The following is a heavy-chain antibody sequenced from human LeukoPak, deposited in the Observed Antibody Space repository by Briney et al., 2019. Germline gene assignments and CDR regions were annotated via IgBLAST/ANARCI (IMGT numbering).Heavy chain of an antibody. V-gene: IGHV1-24*01. J-gene: IGHJ4*02. CDR2: FDPEDGET. Sequence: ASVKVSCKVSGYTLTELSMHWVRQAPGKGLEWRGGFDPEDGETIYAQKFQGRVTMTEDTSTDTAYMELSSLRSEDTAVYYCATAIRQYYYDSSGYSQFDYWGQGTLVTVSS. D-gene: IGHD3-22*01. CDR3: ATAIRQYYYDSSGYSQFDY. CDR1: GYTLTELS.